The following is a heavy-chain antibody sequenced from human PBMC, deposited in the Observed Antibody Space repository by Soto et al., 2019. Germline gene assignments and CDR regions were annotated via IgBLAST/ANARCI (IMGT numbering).Heavy chain of an antibody. Sequence: GGSLRLSCAVSGFIFSNFAMTWVRQAPGKGLEWVSAIGSSDGSTYYTDSVKGRFTISRDNSKNTLFLQMKSLRAEDTAVYFWAKVHVNWDCFYGYWGQRTPVTVSS. D-gene: IGHD1-7*01. V-gene: IGHV3-23*01. CDR2: IGSSDGST. CDR1: GFIFSNFA. J-gene: IGHJ4*02. CDR3: AKVHVNWDCFYGY.